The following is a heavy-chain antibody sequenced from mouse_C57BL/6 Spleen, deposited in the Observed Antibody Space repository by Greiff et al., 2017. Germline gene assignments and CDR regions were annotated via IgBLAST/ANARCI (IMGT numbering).Heavy chain of an antibody. D-gene: IGHD1-1*01. V-gene: IGHV1-64*01. Sequence: QVRLQQPGAELVKPGASVKLSCKASGYTFTSYWMHWVKQRPGQGLEWIGMIHPNSGSTNYNEKFKSKATLTVDKSSSTAYMQLSSLTSEDSAVYYCARPGSSPLYAMDYWGQGTSVTVSS. CDR2: IHPNSGST. CDR3: ARPGSSPLYAMDY. J-gene: IGHJ4*01. CDR1: GYTFTSYW.